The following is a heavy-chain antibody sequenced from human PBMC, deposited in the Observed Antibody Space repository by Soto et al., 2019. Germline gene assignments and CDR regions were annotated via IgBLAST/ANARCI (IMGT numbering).Heavy chain of an antibody. Sequence: SETLSLTCGVYGGSFRMYYWIWVRQPPGKGLEWIGEVNHSGEATYNPSLQSPLTISLDTSNNQFSLKMTSVNAADQAMPFCPRDPRFPRSWFGPWGQGTQVTVSS. D-gene: IGHD3-10*01. V-gene: IGHV4-34*01. CDR1: GGSFRMYY. CDR2: VNHSGEA. J-gene: IGHJ5*02. CDR3: PRDPRFPRSWFGP.